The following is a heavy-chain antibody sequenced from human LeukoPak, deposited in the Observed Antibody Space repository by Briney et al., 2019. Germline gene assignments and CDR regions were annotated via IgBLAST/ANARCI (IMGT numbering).Heavy chain of an antibody. J-gene: IGHJ4*02. V-gene: IGHV3-30-3*01. CDR1: GFTFSSYA. CDR3: ARYTIPYYDSSGPFDY. D-gene: IGHD3-22*01. CDR2: ISYGGSNK. Sequence: GGSLRLSCAASGFTFSSYAMHWVRQAPGKGLEWVAVISYGGSNKYYADSVKGRFTISRDNSKNTLYLQMNSLRAEDTAVYYCARYTIPYYDSSGPFDYWGQGTLVTVSS.